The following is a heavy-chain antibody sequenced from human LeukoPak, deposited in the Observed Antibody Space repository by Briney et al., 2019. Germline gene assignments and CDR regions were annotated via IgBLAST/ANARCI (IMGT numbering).Heavy chain of an antibody. J-gene: IGHJ4*02. CDR2: VSAYADNT. CDR1: GYTFINYG. V-gene: IGHV1-18*01. D-gene: IGHD2-15*01. CDR3: ARGCIGCHGFEY. Sequence: ASVKVSCKASGYTFINYGITWVRQATGQELEWMGWVSAYADNTNYVQKFQGRVSMTTDTSTNTAYMELRSLRPDDTAVYYCARGCIGCHGFEYWGQGTLVTVSS.